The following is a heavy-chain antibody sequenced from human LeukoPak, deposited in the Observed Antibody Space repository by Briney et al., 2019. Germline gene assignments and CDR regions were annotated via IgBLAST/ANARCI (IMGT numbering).Heavy chain of an antibody. CDR1: GDSIITSTSY. Sequence: SETLSLTCTVFGDSIITSTSYWGWIRQPPGRRPEWIESIYYTGTTYYNPSLKSRVTISVDTSKNQFSLKLQSVTATDTAVYYCARHGFYYASVPQFDYWGRGTLVTVSS. D-gene: IGHD3-10*01. CDR2: IYYTGTT. CDR3: ARHGFYYASVPQFDY. J-gene: IGHJ4*02. V-gene: IGHV4-39*01.